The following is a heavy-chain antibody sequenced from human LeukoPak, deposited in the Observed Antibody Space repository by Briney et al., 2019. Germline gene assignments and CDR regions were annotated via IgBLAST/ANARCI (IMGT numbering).Heavy chain of an antibody. D-gene: IGHD4-17*01. CDR3: ARSFIGDVVAPGA. V-gene: IGHV1-2*02. CDR1: GFPFIAYY. Sequence: ASVKVSCKTSGFPFIAYYIHWVRQAPGQGLDWMGWINPNSGLTNYAPKFQDRVTMTRDTSITTAYMELTRLTSDDTAFYFCARSFIGDVVAPGAWGQGTLVTVSS. CDR2: INPNSGLT. J-gene: IGHJ5*02.